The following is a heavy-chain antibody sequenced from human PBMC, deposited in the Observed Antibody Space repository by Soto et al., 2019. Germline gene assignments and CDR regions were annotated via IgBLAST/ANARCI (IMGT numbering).Heavy chain of an antibody. Sequence: PGGSLRLSCAASGFTFSSYSMNWVRQAPGKGLEWVSSISCISSYIYYADSVKGRFTISRDNAKNSLYLQMNSLRAEDTAVYYCTARGYCSSTSCYEGYWGQGTLVTVSS. CDR3: TARGYCSSTSCYEGY. CDR2: ISCISSYI. CDR1: GFTFSSYS. D-gene: IGHD2-2*01. J-gene: IGHJ4*02. V-gene: IGHV3-21*01.